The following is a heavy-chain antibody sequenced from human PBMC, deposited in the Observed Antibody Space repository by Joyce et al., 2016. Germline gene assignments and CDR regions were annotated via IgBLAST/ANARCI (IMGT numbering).Heavy chain of an antibody. D-gene: IGHD2-2*01. Sequence: QVQLVQSGAEVKKPGASVKVSCKAAGYTFTDYYIHWVRQAPGQGLEWMGGINRNSGDTESPQKFQGRVTMTRNTSIRTAYMELTGLGSDDTAVYYCARGDLRTSSPLFWYFALWGRGTLVTVSS. CDR1: GYTFTDYY. V-gene: IGHV1-2*02. CDR3: ARGDLRTSSPLFWYFAL. CDR2: INRNSGDT. J-gene: IGHJ2*01.